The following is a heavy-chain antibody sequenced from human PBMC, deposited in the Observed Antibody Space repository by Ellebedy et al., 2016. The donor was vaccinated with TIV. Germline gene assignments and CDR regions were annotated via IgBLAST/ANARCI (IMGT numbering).Heavy chain of an antibody. Sequence: MPSETLSLTCTVSGDSISSTNYFWGWTRQPPGKGLEWNGSLHYGGESYFDPSLKSRVTMSLDTSKNQFSLTVNSVTAADTAIYYCESHRGFYSGWSFDYWGQGTLITVSS. D-gene: IGHD5-12*01. CDR3: ESHRGFYSGWSFDY. CDR2: LHYGGES. V-gene: IGHV4-39*07. CDR1: GDSISSTNYF. J-gene: IGHJ4*02.